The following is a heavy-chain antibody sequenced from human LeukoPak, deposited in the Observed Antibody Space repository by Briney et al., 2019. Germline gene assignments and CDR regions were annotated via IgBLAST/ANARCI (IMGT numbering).Heavy chain of an antibody. CDR2: INHSGST. D-gene: IGHD3-22*01. CDR1: GGSFSGYY. Sequence: PSETLSLTCAVYGGSFSGYYWSWVRQPPGKGLEWIGEINHSGSTNYNPSLKSRVTISVDKSKNQFSLKLSSVTAADTAVYYCARDSLDYYDSSGRGVSFDYWGQGTLVTVSS. V-gene: IGHV4-34*01. J-gene: IGHJ4*02. CDR3: ARDSLDYYDSSGRGVSFDY.